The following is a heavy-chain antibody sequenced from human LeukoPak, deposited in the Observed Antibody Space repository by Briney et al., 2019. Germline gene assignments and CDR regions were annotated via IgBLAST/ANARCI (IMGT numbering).Heavy chain of an antibody. J-gene: IGHJ5*02. CDR2: IYYSGST. CDR1: GGSISSSSYY. D-gene: IGHD3-9*01. Sequence: KSSETLSLTCTVSGGSISSSSYYWGWIRQPPGKGLEWIGYIYYSGSTNYNPSLKSRVTISVDTSKNQFSLKLTSVTAADTAVYYCARHGQGIDILTGYPTYQGWFDPWGQGTLVTVSS. CDR3: ARHGQGIDILTGYPTYQGWFDP. V-gene: IGHV4-61*05.